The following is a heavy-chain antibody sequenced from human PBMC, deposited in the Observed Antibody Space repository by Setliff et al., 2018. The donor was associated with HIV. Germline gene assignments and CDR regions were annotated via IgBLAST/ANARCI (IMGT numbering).Heavy chain of an antibody. V-gene: IGHV1-2*06. CDR2: INPNSGVT. CDR1: GYTFTGYS. J-gene: IGHJ4*02. D-gene: IGHD3-3*01. Sequence: ASVKVSCKTSGYTFTGYSMHWVRQAPGQGLEWMGRINPNSGVTNYAQKFQDRGTMTRDTSSSTAYMDLRSIISDDTAVYYCARDVRFLDPTGGDYWGQGTLVTISS. CDR3: ARDVRFLDPTGGDY.